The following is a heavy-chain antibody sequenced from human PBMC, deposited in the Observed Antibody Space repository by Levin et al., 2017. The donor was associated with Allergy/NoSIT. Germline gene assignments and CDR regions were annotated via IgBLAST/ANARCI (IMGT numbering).Heavy chain of an antibody. J-gene: IGHJ4*02. CDR1: GFAFGNYA. V-gene: IGHV3-23*01. Sequence: GGSLRLSCTASGFAFGNYAMTWVRQAPGKGPEWVSGISGSGDSTYNADSVKGRFTISRDNSKNTLYLQMNSLRAEDTAVYYCAKAPVFFYDSGAYWLDYWGQGTLVAVSS. CDR3: AKAPVFFYDSGAYWLDY. D-gene: IGHD3-22*01. CDR2: ISGSGDST.